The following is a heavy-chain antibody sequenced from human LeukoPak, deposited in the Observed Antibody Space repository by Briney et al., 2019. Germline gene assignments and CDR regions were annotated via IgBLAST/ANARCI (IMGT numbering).Heavy chain of an antibody. J-gene: IGHJ6*03. CDR1: GYTFTSSD. V-gene: IGHV1-8*03. CDR2: MNPNSGNT. Sequence: GASVKVSCKASGYTFTSSDINWVRQAAGQGLEWMGWMNPNSGNTGYAQKFQGRVTITRNTSISTAYMELSSLRSEDTAVYYCARGQGHYYYYYMDVWGKGTTVTVSS. CDR3: ARGQGHYYYYYMDV.